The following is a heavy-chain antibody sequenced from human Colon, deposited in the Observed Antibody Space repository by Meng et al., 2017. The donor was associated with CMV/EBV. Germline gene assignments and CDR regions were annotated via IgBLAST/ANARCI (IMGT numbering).Heavy chain of an antibody. Sequence: QVQRVQSGAEVKKPGASVKCSCKTSGYTFTNFGISWVRQAPGQGLEWMAYISPYNGDTNYAQRFQGRVALTTDTSTSTVYMELGSLTSDDTAMYYCARELARGGYWGQGTLVTVSS. CDR3: ARELARGGY. J-gene: IGHJ4*02. CDR1: GYTFTNFG. CDR2: ISPYNGDT. V-gene: IGHV1-18*01.